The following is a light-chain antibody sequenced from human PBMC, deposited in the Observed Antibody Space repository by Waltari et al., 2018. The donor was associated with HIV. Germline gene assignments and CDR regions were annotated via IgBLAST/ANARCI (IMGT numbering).Light chain of an antibody. V-gene: IGLV1-47*01. CDR2: RSD. CDR3: AAWDHGLTGPNWV. Sequence: QSVLTQPPSTSGTPGQGVTIPSSRPSPNIGPNYVYWYRPPPVTPPQLLISRSDPRPSGVPDRFSASKSGTSASLAISGLQSEDEAVYYCAAWDHGLTGPNWVFGGGTRLTVL. J-gene: IGLJ3*02. CDR1: SPNIGPNY.